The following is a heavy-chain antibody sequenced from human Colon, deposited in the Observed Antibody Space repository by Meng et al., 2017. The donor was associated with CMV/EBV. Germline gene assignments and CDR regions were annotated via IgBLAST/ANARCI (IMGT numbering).Heavy chain of an antibody. V-gene: IGHV3-53*05. CDR2: LDSDGTT. Sequence: GGSLRLSCAASGFRVRSSYMNWVRQAPGKGLEWVSLLDSDGTTYYADSVKGRFTISRDNSKNSVFLQMNSLRPEDTALYFCAKGRGMKGAYVYNDYGMDVWGQGTTVTVSS. D-gene: IGHD1-14*01. CDR1: GFRVRSSY. CDR3: AKGRGMKGAYVYNDYGMDV. J-gene: IGHJ6*02.